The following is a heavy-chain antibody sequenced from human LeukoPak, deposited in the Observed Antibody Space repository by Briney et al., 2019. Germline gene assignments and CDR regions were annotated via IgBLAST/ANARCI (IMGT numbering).Heavy chain of an antibody. CDR1: GFTFISYG. J-gene: IGHJ3*02. V-gene: IGHV3-30*02. CDR2: IRYDGSNK. Sequence: GGSLRLSCAASGFTFISYGMYWVRQAPGKGLESVAFIRYDGSNKYYADSVKGRFTVSRDNSKNTLYLQMKSLRAEDTAVYYCARDRDYYDSSGYYSDAFDIWGQGTMVTVSS. D-gene: IGHD3-22*01. CDR3: ARDRDYYDSSGYYSDAFDI.